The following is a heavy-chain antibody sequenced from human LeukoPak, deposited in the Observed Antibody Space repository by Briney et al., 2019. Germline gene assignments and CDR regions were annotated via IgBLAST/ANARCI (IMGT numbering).Heavy chain of an antibody. Sequence: QPGRSLRLSCPASGFTFSSYGMHWVRQAPGKGLEWVAAISYDGRNKYYADSVKDRLTISRDNSMNTLYLQMNGLRAEDTAVYYCARSITMVRGVMGSDGMDVWGKGTTVTVSS. V-gene: IGHV3-30*03. CDR2: ISYDGRNK. D-gene: IGHD3-10*01. J-gene: IGHJ6*04. CDR3: ARSITMVRGVMGSDGMDV. CDR1: GFTFSSYG.